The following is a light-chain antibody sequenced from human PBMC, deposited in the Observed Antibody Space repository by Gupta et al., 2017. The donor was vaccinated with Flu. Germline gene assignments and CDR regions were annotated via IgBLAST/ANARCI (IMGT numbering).Light chain of an antibody. CDR1: SSDVGSYNL. CDR2: EGS. V-gene: IGLV2-23*01. CDR3: CSYAGISTWV. Sequence: QSALTQPASVSGSPGQSITISCTGTSSDVGSYNLVSWYQQHPGKAPKLMIYEGSKRHSGVSNRFSGSKSGNTASLTISGLQAEDEADYYCCSYAGISTWVFGGGTKLTVL. J-gene: IGLJ3*02.